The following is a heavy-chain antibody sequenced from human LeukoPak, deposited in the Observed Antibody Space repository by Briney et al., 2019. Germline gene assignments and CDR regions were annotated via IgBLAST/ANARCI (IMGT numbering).Heavy chain of an antibody. D-gene: IGHD4-17*01. CDR2: TSSSTGYI. V-gene: IGHV3-21*01. J-gene: IGHJ3*02. Sequence: PGGSLRLSCAASGFTFSSYEMNWVRQAPGKGLEWVSSTSSSTGYIYYADSAKGRFTISRDNAKNSPYLQMNSLRAEDTAVYYCARDRGLRNALRDAFDIWGQGTMVTVSS. CDR1: GFTFSSYE. CDR3: ARDRGLRNALRDAFDI.